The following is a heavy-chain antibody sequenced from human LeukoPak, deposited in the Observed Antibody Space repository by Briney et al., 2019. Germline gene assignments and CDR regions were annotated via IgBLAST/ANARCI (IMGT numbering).Heavy chain of an antibody. CDR1: GFTFDDYA. Sequence: GGSLRLSCAASGFTFDDYAMHWVRQAPGKGLEWVSLISWDGGSTYYADSVKGRFTISRDNSKNSLYLQMNSLRTEDTALYYCAKAPGQYYDFWSGYYKGIDYWGQGTLVTVSS. V-gene: IGHV3-43D*03. D-gene: IGHD3-3*01. CDR2: ISWDGGST. J-gene: IGHJ4*02. CDR3: AKAPGQYYDFWSGYYKGIDY.